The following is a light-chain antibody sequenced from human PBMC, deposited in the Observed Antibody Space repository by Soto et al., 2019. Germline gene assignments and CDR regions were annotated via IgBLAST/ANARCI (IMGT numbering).Light chain of an antibody. CDR2: KAS. V-gene: IGKV1-5*03. CDR1: QSISSW. CDR3: QQYNSYST. Sequence: DIQMTQSPSTLSASEGDRVTTTCRASQSISSWLAWYQQKPGKAPKLLIYKASSLESGVPSRFSGSGSGTEFTLAISSLQPDDFATYYCQQYNSYSTFGQGTKVDIK. J-gene: IGKJ1*01.